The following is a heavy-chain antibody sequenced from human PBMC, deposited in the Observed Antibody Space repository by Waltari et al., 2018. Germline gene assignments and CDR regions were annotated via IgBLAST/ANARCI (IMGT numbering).Heavy chain of an antibody. CDR2: IYDSGST. D-gene: IGHD3-10*01. Sequence: QVQLQESGPGLVKPSQTLSLTCTVSGGSLSSGGYSWSWIRQHPGKGLEWIGYIYDSGSTYYNPSLKSRVTISVDTSKNQFSLKLSSVTAADTAVYYCAREFSTSAGYFDYWGQGTLVTVSS. J-gene: IGHJ4*02. V-gene: IGHV4-31*03. CDR1: GGSLSSGGYS. CDR3: AREFSTSAGYFDY.